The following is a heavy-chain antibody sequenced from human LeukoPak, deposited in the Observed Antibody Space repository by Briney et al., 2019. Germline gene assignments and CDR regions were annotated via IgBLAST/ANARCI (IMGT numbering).Heavy chain of an antibody. CDR2: ISAYNGNT. V-gene: IGHV1-18*01. Sequence: ASVKVSCKASGYTFTRYGINWVRQAPGQGLEWMGWISAYNGNTNYAQKLQGRVTMTTDTSTSTAYMELRSLRSDDTAVYYCARDYYDSSGYSPDNWFDPWGQGTLVTVSS. J-gene: IGHJ5*02. CDR1: GYTFTRYG. D-gene: IGHD3-22*01. CDR3: ARDYYDSSGYSPDNWFDP.